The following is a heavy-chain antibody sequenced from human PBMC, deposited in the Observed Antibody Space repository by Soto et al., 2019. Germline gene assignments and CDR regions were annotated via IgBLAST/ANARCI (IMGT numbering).Heavy chain of an antibody. D-gene: IGHD4-17*01. CDR2: IIPIFGTA. V-gene: IGHV1-69*13. CDR3: ATGTTDPRHDAFDI. CDR1: GGTFSSYA. J-gene: IGHJ3*02. Sequence: ASVKVSCKASGGTFSSYAISWVRQAPGQGLEWMGGIIPIFGTANYAQKFQGRVTITADESTSTAYMELSSLRSEDTVVYYCATGTTDPRHDAFDIWGQGTMVTVSS.